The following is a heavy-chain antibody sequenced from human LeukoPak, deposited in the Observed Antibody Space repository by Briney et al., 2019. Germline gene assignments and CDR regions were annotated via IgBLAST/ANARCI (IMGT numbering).Heavy chain of an antibody. CDR3: ASRATVTTFFDY. CDR2: ISGAGGST. V-gene: IGHV3-23*01. Sequence: EASVKVSCKASGFTFSSYAMNWVRQAPGKGLEWVSAISGAGGSTYFADFVKGRFTISRDNSKNTLYLQMNSLRAEDTAVYYCASRATVTTFFDYWGQGTLVTVSS. CDR1: GFTFSSYA. D-gene: IGHD4-17*01. J-gene: IGHJ4*02.